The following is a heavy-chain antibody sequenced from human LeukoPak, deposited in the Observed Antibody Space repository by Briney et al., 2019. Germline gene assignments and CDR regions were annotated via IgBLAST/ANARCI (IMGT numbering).Heavy chain of an antibody. Sequence: SETLSLTCTVSGGSISSSSYCWCWIRQPPGKGLEWIGTLCYNENTYYNPSLKSRVTVSVDTSKNQFSLKLNSVTAADTAVYYCARYGSSWHSFDYWGQGILVTVSS. CDR1: GGSISSSSYC. J-gene: IGHJ4*02. CDR3: ARYGSSWHSFDY. D-gene: IGHD6-13*01. V-gene: IGHV4-39*01. CDR2: LCYNENT.